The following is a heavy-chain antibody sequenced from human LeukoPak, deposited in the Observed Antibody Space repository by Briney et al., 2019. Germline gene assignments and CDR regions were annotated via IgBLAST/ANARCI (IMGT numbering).Heavy chain of an antibody. CDR1: GYTFTGYY. CDR2: INPNSGGT. Sequence: ASVKVSCKASGYTFTGYYMHWVRQAPGQGLEWMGRINPNSGGTNYAQKFQGRVTMTGDTSISTAYMELSRLRSDDTAVYYCARAGYYGEWLVLDYWGQGTLVTVSS. J-gene: IGHJ4*02. V-gene: IGHV1-2*06. CDR3: ARAGYYGEWLVLDY. D-gene: IGHD6-19*01.